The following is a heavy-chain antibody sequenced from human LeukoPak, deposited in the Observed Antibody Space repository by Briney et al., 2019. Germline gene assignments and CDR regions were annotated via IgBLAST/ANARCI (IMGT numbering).Heavy chain of an antibody. CDR2: IFYSGST. CDR3: ARVVRRVIPSWFDY. V-gene: IGHV4-39*02. D-gene: IGHD3-10*01. CDR1: GGSISSGDYY. Sequence: SQTLSLTCTVSGGSISSGDYYWSWIRQSPGKGLEWIGTIFYSGSTYYNPSLKSRVTISVDTSKNHFSLRLSSVTAADTAVYYCARVVRRVIPSWFDYWGQGTLVTVSS. J-gene: IGHJ4*02.